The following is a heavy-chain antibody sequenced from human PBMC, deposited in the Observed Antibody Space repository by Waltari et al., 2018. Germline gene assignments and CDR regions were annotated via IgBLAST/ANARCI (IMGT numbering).Heavy chain of an antibody. CDR2: ISWNSGSI. CDR1: GFTFDDYA. Sequence: EVQLVESGGGLVQPGRSLRLSCAASGFTFDDYAMHWVRQAPGKGLEWVSGISWNSGSIGYADSVKGRFTISGDNAKNSLYLQMNSLRAEDTALYYCAKTAEGHYMDVWGKGTTVTVSS. V-gene: IGHV3-9*01. J-gene: IGHJ6*03. CDR3: AKTAEGHYMDV.